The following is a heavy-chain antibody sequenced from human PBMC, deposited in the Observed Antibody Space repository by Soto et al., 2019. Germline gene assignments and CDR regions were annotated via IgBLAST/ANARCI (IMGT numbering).Heavy chain of an antibody. CDR2: ISGSGGST. J-gene: IGHJ4*02. CDR3: AKDLDFWQQLVTPFDD. Sequence: GGSLRLSCAASGFTFSSYAMSLVLQAPGKGLERVSAISGSGGSTYYADSVKGRFTISRDNSKNTLYLQMNSLRAEDTAVYYCAKDLDFWQQLVTPFDDWGQGTLVTVSS. D-gene: IGHD6-13*01. CDR1: GFTFSSYA. V-gene: IGHV3-23*01.